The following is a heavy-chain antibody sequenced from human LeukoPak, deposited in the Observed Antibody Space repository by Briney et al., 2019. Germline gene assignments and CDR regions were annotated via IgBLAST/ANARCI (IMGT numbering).Heavy chain of an antibody. CDR2: IYYSGST. Sequence: SETLSLTCTVSGGSISSSSYYWGWIRQPPGKGLEWIGSIYYSGSTYYNPSLKSRVTISVDTSKNQFSLKLSSVTAADTAVYYCARETQDHGIDYWGQGTLVNVSS. J-gene: IGHJ4*02. V-gene: IGHV4-39*07. CDR3: ARETQDHGIDY. D-gene: IGHD1-14*01. CDR1: GGSISSSSYY.